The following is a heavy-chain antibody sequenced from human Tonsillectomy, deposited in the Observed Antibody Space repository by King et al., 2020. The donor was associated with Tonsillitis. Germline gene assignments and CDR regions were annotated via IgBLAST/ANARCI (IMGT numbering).Heavy chain of an antibody. CDR2: TYYRYKWYN. CDR1: GDSVSSSSAA. J-gene: IGHJ6*02. CDR3: VRDRIRIWLGIYYYYYGLDV. Sequence: VQLQQSGPGLVKPSQTLSLTCAISGDSVSSSSAAWNWIRQSPSRGLEWLGRTYYRYKWYNDYALSVESRITISPDTSRNQFSLQLNSVTPEDTAVYYCVRDRIRIWLGIYYYYYGLDVWGQGTTVTVSS. D-gene: IGHD3-10*01. V-gene: IGHV6-1*01.